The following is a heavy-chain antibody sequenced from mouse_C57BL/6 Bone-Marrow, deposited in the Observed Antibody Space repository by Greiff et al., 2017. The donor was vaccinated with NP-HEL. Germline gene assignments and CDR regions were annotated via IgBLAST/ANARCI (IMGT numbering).Heavy chain of an antibody. CDR2: IDPSDSYT. V-gene: IGHV1-69*01. Sequence: QVQLKQPGAELVMPGASVKLSCKASGYTFTSYLMHWVKQRPGQGLEWIGEIDPSDSYTNYNQKFKGKSTLTVDKSSSTAYMQLSSLTSEDSAVYYCARWRRYGSSHGDYWGQGTTLTVSS. D-gene: IGHD1-1*01. CDR1: GYTFTSYL. J-gene: IGHJ2*01. CDR3: ARWRRYGSSHGDY.